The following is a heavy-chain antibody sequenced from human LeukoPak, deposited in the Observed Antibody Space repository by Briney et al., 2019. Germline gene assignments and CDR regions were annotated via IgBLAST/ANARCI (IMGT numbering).Heavy chain of an antibody. J-gene: IGHJ4*02. CDR3: VRDFAYAFDH. CDR1: GFTFRAYT. CDR2: ISSVM. V-gene: IGHV3-48*01. D-gene: IGHD3-16*01. Sequence: GGSLRLSCAASGFTFRAYTMNWVRQAPGKGLEWISYISSVMSYADSVKGRFTISRDNAKNSLYLQMNSLRPEDTAAYYCVRDFAYAFDHWGQGTLVTVSS.